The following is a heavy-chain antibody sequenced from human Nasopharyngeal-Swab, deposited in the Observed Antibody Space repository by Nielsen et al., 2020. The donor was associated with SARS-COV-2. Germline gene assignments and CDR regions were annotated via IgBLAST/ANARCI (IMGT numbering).Heavy chain of an antibody. CDR2: IKQDGSEK. CDR3: ARGRVYDDY. J-gene: IGHJ4*02. CDR1: GFTFSSYW. D-gene: IGHD6-13*01. V-gene: IGHV3-7*01. Sequence: GESLKISCAASGFTFSSYWMSWVRQAPGKGLEWVANIKQDGSEKYYVDSVKGRSTISRDNAKNSLYLQMNSLRAEDTAVYYCARGRVYDDYWGQGTLVTVSS.